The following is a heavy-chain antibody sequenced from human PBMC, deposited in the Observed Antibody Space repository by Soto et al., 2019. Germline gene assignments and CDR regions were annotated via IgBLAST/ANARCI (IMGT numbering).Heavy chain of an antibody. CDR2: TAYTGNT. D-gene: IGHD2-15*01. Sequence: SETLSLTCVVSGGSITSYHWSWIRQFPGKGLEWIAYTAYTGNTNYNPSLKSRVTISMDTSKNSLYLQMNSLRDEDTAVYYCTRDGGRGYDMDVWGQGTTVTVSS. CDR1: GGSITSYH. J-gene: IGHJ6*02. V-gene: IGHV4-59*12. CDR3: TRDGGRGYDMDV.